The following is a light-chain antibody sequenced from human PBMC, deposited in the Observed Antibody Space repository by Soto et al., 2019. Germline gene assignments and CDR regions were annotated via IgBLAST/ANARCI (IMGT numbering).Light chain of an antibody. Sequence: DIQMTQSPSTLSASVGDRVTITCRVSQSISSWLAWYQQKPGKAPKLLIYDASSLESGVPSRFSGSGSGTEFTLTISSLQPDDFATYYCQQYNSYSLFTFGPGTKVDIK. J-gene: IGKJ3*01. CDR3: QQYNSYSLFT. V-gene: IGKV1-5*01. CDR2: DAS. CDR1: QSISSW.